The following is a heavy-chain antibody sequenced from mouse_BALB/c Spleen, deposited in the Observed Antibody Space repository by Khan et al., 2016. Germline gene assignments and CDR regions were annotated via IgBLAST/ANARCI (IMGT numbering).Heavy chain of an antibody. Sequence: VQRKQSGPDLVKPGASVKISCKASGYSFTGYFMYWVKQSHGKSLEWIGRVNPNNGGTSNNQRFKGKAILPVDKSSSTAYMELRSLTSEDSAVYYCTRDAIDYWGQATSVTISS. V-gene: IGHV1-20*01. CDR3: TRDAIDY. J-gene: IGHJ4*01. CDR1: GYSFTGYF. CDR2: VNPNNGGT.